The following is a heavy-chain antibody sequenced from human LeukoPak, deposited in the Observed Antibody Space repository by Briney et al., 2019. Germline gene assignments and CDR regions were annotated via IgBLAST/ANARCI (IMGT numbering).Heavy chain of an antibody. Sequence: ASVTVSCKPSGYTFSNYGISWVRQAPGQGLEWMGWTRPYNGDTKYAENFQGRVTIITDTSTSTAYMDLRSLRPDDTATYYCARAGTSDNVFNDYWGQGTLVTVSS. D-gene: IGHD1-26*01. CDR3: ARAGTSDNVFNDY. J-gene: IGHJ4*02. CDR1: GYTFSNYG. V-gene: IGHV1-18*01. CDR2: TRPYNGDT.